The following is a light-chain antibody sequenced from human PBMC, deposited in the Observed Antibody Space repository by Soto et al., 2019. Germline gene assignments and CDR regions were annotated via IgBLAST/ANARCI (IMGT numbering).Light chain of an antibody. CDR1: HSISSW. CDR2: QAS. Sequence: DIQITQSPFTLSASVGDRVTITCRASHSISSWLAWYQQKPGKAPNLLIYQASSLESGVPSRFSGSGSGTEFTLTISRLQPDDFATYYCQQYYNYPYTFGQGTKLEIK. J-gene: IGKJ2*01. CDR3: QQYYNYPYT. V-gene: IGKV1-5*03.